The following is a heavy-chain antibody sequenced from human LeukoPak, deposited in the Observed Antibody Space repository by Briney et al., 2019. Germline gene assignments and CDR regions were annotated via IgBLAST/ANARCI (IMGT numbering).Heavy chain of an antibody. Sequence: SETLSLTCTVSGGSISSYYWSWIRQPAGKGLEWIGRIYTSGTTHYNPSLKSRVTMSVDTSRNQFSLKLSSVTAADTAVYYCARAAGRYGARLHYWGQGTLVTVSS. D-gene: IGHD3-9*01. V-gene: IGHV4-4*07. CDR3: ARAAGRYGARLHY. CDR1: GGSISSYY. J-gene: IGHJ4*02. CDR2: IYTSGTT.